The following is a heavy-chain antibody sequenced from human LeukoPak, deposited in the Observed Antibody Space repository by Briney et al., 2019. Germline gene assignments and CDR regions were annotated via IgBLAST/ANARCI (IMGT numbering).Heavy chain of an antibody. CDR2: ISWNSGSI. Sequence: GXXLRLSCAASGFTFDDYAMHWVRQAPGKGLEWVSGISWNSGSIDYADSVKGRFTISRDNAKNSLYLQMNSLRAEDMALYYCAKALLRGYCSGGSCHPFDYWGQGTLVTVSS. V-gene: IGHV3-9*03. CDR1: GFTFDDYA. CDR3: AKALLRGYCSGGSCHPFDY. D-gene: IGHD2-15*01. J-gene: IGHJ4*02.